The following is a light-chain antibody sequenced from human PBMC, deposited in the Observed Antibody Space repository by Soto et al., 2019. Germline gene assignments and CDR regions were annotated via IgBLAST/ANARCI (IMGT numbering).Light chain of an antibody. CDR3: QQYQTYAT. CDR2: ATS. J-gene: IGKJ5*01. CDR1: QDVGRW. Sequence: DIEMTQSRSSLSSSVGDTVSITCRSSQDVGRWLSWYQQKPGKAPKILIFATSTLQSGVPSRFSGSGSGTDFTLTITSLQPDDFATYYCQQYQTYATFGQGTRLEI. V-gene: IGKV1D-16*01.